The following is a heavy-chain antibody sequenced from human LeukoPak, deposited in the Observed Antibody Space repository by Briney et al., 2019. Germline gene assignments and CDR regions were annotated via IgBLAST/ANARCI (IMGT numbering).Heavy chain of an antibody. Sequence: ASVKVSRKASGYTFTGYYMHWVRQAPGQGLEWMGWINPNSGGTNYAQKFQGRVTMTRDTSISTAYMELSRLRSDDTAVYYCARVGYSSSSSVAFDIWGQGTMVTVSS. CDR3: ARVGYSSSSSVAFDI. V-gene: IGHV1-2*02. CDR1: GYTFTGYY. CDR2: INPNSGGT. D-gene: IGHD6-6*01. J-gene: IGHJ3*02.